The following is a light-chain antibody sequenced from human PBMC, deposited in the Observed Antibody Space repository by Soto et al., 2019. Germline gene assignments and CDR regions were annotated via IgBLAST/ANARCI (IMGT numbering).Light chain of an antibody. CDR3: CSYAVTFYV. CDR2: EVS. J-gene: IGLJ1*01. Sequence: QSALTQPASVSGSPGQSITISCTGSSNDIGAYKYVSWYQQYPGKAPKLIIFEVSNRPSGVSNRFSGSKSGNTASLTIAGLQAEDEADYYCCSYAVTFYVFGTGTKVTVL. CDR1: SNDIGAYKY. V-gene: IGLV2-14*01.